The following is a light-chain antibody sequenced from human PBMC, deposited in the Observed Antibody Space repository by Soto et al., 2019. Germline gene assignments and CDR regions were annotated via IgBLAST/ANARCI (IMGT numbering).Light chain of an antibody. V-gene: IGKV3-20*01. CDR1: QSVSNNY. CDR2: GAS. J-gene: IGKJ1*01. CDR3: LQYCSSGT. Sequence: ELVLTQSPGTLSLSPGERATLSCRASQSVSNNYLAWYQQKPGQAPRLLIYGASNRATGIPDRFSGSGSGTDFTLTISRLEPEDCAVYYCLQYCSSGTFGQGTKVVLK.